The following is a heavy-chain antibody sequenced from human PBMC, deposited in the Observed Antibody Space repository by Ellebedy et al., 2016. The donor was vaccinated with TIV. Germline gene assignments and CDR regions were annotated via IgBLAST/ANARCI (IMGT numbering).Heavy chain of an antibody. D-gene: IGHD2/OR15-2a*01. J-gene: IGHJ4*02. V-gene: IGHV3-30-3*01. CDR1: GFTFSSYA. CDR3: ARDGFLY. CDR2: ISYDGSNK. Sequence: GESLKISXAASGFTFSSYAMHWVRQAPGKGLEWVAVISYDGSNKYYADSVKGRFTISRDNSKNTLYLQMNSLRAEDTAVYYCARDGFLYWGQGTLVTVSS.